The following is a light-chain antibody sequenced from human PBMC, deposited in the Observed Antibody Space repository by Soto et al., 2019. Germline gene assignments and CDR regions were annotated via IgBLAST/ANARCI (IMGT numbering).Light chain of an antibody. J-gene: IGLJ2*01. CDR1: SSDVGGHNY. CDR3: SSYAGSNNFVV. Sequence: QSVLTQPPSASGSPGQSVTISCTGTSSDVGGHNYVSWYQQHSGKAPNLMIYEVSKRPSGVPDRFSGSKSGNTASLTVSGLQAEDEADYYCSSYAGSNNFVVFGGGTKLTVL. V-gene: IGLV2-8*01. CDR2: EVS.